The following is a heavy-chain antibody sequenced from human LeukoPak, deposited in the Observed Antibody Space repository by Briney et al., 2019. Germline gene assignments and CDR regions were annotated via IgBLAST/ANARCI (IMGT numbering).Heavy chain of an antibody. CDR3: ARVLLPYYFDY. D-gene: IGHD2-15*01. CDR1: GGSISSYY. CDR2: IYYSGST. V-gene: IGHV4-59*06. Sequence: SETLSLTCTVSGGSISSYYWSWIRQHPGKGLEWIGYIYYSGSTYYNPSLKSRVTISVDTSKNQFSLKLSSVTAADTAVYYCARVLLPYYFDYWGQGTLVTVSS. J-gene: IGHJ4*02.